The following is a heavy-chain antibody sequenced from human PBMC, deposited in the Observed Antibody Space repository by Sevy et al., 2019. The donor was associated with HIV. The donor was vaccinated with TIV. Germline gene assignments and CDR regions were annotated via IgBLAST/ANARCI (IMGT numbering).Heavy chain of an antibody. CDR1: GFTFSSYA. D-gene: IGHD6-19*01. CDR2: ISGSGGST. V-gene: IGHV3-23*01. J-gene: IGHJ3*02. CDR3: AKVGSGSSGWYGAFDI. Sequence: GGSLRLSCAASGFTFSSYAMSWVRQAPWKGLEWVSAISGSGGSTYYADSVKGRFTISRDNSKNTLYLQMNSLRAEDTAVYYCAKVGSGSSGWYGAFDIWGQGTMVTVSS.